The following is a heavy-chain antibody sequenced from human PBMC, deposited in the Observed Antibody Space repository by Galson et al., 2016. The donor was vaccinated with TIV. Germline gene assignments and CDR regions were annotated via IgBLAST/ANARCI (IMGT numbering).Heavy chain of an antibody. Sequence: SLRLSCAASGFTFSNYEMNWVRQAPGKGLEWLSHISSSGGTIYSADSVKGRFTISRDNGKKSLFLQMKSLRVEDTAVYYCAGGSFRSSWTSIYSYHGMDVWGQGTTVTVSS. CDR2: ISSSGGTI. CDR3: AGGSFRSSWTSIYSYHGMDV. V-gene: IGHV3-48*03. CDR1: GFTFSNYE. J-gene: IGHJ6*02. D-gene: IGHD6-13*01.